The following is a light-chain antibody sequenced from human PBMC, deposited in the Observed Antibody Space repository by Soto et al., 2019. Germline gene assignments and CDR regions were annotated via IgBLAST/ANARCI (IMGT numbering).Light chain of an antibody. Sequence: EIVLTQSPGTLSLSPGERATLSCRASQSVSSSYLAWYQQKSGQAPRLLIYGTSSRATGIPDRFSGRGSVTDFTLTISRLEPEDFAVYYCQQYGSSRAFGQGTKVEIK. CDR2: GTS. J-gene: IGKJ1*01. V-gene: IGKV3-20*01. CDR3: QQYGSSRA. CDR1: QSVSSSY.